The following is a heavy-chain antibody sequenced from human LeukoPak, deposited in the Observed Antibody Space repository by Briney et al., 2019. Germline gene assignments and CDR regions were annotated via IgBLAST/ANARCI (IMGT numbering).Heavy chain of an antibody. CDR1: GFTFSSYA. J-gene: IGHJ4*02. CDR3: AKDTSGYFDY. Sequence: PGGSLRPSCAASGFTFSSYAMSWVRQAPGKGLEWVSAISGSGGSTYYADSVKGRFTISRDNSKNTPYLQMNSLRAEDTAVYYCAKDTSGYFDYWGQGTLVTVSS. D-gene: IGHD3-16*01. V-gene: IGHV3-23*01. CDR2: ISGSGGST.